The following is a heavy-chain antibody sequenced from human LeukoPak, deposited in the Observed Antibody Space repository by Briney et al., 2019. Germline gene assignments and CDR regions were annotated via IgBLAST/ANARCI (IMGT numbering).Heavy chain of an antibody. J-gene: IGHJ6*03. CDR1: GFTFSSYG. D-gene: IGHD1-26*01. V-gene: IGHV3-30*02. CDR2: IRYDGSNK. Sequence: QSGGSLRLSCAASGFTFSSYGMHWVRKAPGKGLEWVAFIRYDGSNKYYADSVKGRFTISRDNSKNTLYLQMNSLRAEDTAVYYCAREGGATYYMDVWGKGTTVTVSS. CDR3: AREGGATYYMDV.